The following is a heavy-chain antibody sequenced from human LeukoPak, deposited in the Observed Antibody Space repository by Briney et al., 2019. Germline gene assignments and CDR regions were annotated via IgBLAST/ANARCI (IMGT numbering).Heavy chain of an antibody. CDR2: INNVASHI. CDR3: TRDATYYLRYGYFDY. Sequence: GGSLRLSCAASGFSISSSAMNWVRQAPGKGLEWVSSINNVASHIYYAGSVRGRFTISRDNAKNSVYLQMNSVRAEDTAVYYCTRDATYYLRYGYFDYWGQGTLVTVSS. J-gene: IGHJ4*02. CDR1: GFSISSSA. V-gene: IGHV3-21*01. D-gene: IGHD2/OR15-2a*01.